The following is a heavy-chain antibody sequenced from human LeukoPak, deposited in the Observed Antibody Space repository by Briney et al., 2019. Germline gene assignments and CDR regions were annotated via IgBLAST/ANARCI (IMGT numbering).Heavy chain of an antibody. V-gene: IGHV1-69*13. Sequence: SVKVSCKASGGTFSSYAISWVRQAPGQGLEWMGGIIPIFGTANYAQKFQGRVTITADESTSTAYMELSSLRSKDTAVYYCASSNQAPGPVHSGSFDPWGQGTLVTVSS. CDR3: ASSNQAPGPVHSGSFDP. J-gene: IGHJ5*02. CDR2: IIPIFGTA. CDR1: GGTFSSYA. D-gene: IGHD1-14*01.